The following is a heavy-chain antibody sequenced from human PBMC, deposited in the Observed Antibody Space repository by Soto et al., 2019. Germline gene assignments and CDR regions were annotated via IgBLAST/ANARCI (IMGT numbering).Heavy chain of an antibody. V-gene: IGHV3-21*01. CDR3: ARDYANTGTDNGMDV. J-gene: IGHJ6*02. D-gene: IGHD5-18*01. Sequence: GGSLRLSCAASGFTFSSYSMNWVRQAPGKGLEWVSSISSSSSYIYYADSVKGRFTISRDNAKNSLYLQMNSLRAEDTAVYYCARDYANTGTDNGMDVWGQGTTVTVS. CDR1: GFTFSSYS. CDR2: ISSSSSYI.